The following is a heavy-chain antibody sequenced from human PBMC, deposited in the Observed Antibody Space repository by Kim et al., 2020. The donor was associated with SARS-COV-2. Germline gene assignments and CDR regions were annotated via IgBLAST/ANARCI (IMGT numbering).Heavy chain of an antibody. Sequence: ADSEKGRYTNSRDKAKNSLYMQMNRLTTEDSALYYCAGKKGGQTSFDYWGQGTLVTVSS. D-gene: IGHD3-16*01. V-gene: IGHV3-9*01. J-gene: IGHJ4*02. CDR3: AGKKGGQTSFDY.